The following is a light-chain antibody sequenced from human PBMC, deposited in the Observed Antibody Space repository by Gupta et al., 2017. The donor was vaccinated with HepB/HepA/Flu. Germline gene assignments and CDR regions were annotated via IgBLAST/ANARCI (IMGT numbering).Light chain of an antibody. J-gene: IGLJ1*01. CDR2: GVS. CDR1: SSDVGGFDY. CDR3: SSYAGSNTYV. Sequence: QSALTQPPSASGSPGQSVTISCTGSSSDVGGFDYVSWYQQHPGKAPKLIIYGVSKRPSGVPDRFSGSKSDNTASLTVSGLQAEDEADYYCSSYAGSNTYVFGTGTKLTGL. V-gene: IGLV2-8*01.